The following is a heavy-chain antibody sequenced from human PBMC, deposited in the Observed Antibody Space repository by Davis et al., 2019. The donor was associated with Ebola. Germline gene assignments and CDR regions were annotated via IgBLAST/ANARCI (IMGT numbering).Heavy chain of an antibody. CDR2: IRYDGSNK. Sequence: GESLKISCAASGFTFSSYGMHWVRQAPGKGLEWVAFIRYDGSNKYYADSVKGRFTISRDNSKNTLYLQMNSLRAEDTAVYYCARLKITMIVVVSDDAFDIWGQGTMVTVSS. D-gene: IGHD3-22*01. CDR3: ARLKITMIVVVSDDAFDI. CDR1: GFTFSSYG. V-gene: IGHV3-30*02. J-gene: IGHJ3*02.